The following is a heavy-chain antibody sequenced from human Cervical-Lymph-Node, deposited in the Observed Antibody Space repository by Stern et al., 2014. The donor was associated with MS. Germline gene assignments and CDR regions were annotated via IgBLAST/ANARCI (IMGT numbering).Heavy chain of an antibody. CDR2: IIPIFGTA. D-gene: IGHD3-22*01. Sequence: VHLVESGAEVKKPGSSVKVSCKASGGTFSSYAISWVRQAPGQGLEWMGGIIPIFGTANYAQKFQGRVTITADKSTSTAYMELSSLRSENTAVYYWASRLSSGYYDGYFDLWGRGPLVTFSS. CDR1: GGTFSSYA. CDR3: ASRLSSGYYDGYFDL. J-gene: IGHJ2*01. V-gene: IGHV1-69*06.